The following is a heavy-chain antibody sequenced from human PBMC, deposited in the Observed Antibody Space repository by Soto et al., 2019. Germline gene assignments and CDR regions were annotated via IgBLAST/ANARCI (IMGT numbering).Heavy chain of an antibody. CDR3: ARGYSSSSAAFDY. CDR2: ISYDASNK. Sequence: QVQLVESGGGVVQPGRSLRLSCAASGFTFSSYAIHWVRQAPGKGLEWVAVISYDASNKYYADSVKGRFTISRDNSKNTLYLKMNSLRVEDTAVYYCARGYSSSSAAFDYWGQGTLVTVSS. V-gene: IGHV3-30-3*01. D-gene: IGHD6-13*01. J-gene: IGHJ4*02. CDR1: GFTFSSYA.